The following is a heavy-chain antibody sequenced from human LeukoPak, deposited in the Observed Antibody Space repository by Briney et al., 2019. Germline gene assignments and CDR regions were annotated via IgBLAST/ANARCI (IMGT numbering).Heavy chain of an antibody. D-gene: IGHD1-1*01. CDR1: GFTFSSYA. CDR3: AKDANWNHGGGYMDV. J-gene: IGHJ6*03. CDR2: ISGSGGST. V-gene: IGHV3-23*01. Sequence: AGGSLRLSCAASGFTFSSYARSWVRQAPGKGLEWVSAISGSGGSTYYADSVKGRFTISRDNSKNTLYLQMNSLRAEDTAVYYCAKDANWNHGGGYMDVWGKGTTVTVSS.